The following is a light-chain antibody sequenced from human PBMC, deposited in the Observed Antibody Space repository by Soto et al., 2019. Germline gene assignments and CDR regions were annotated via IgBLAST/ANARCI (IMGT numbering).Light chain of an antibody. V-gene: IGKV1-33*01. CDR3: QQYDNLPLT. CDR2: DAS. CDR1: QDISNY. J-gene: IGKJ4*01. Sequence: DIQMTQSPSSLSASVGDRVTITCQASQDISNYLNWYQQKIGKAPKLLIYDASNLETEVPSKFSGRGSGTDFTFTINSLQPEDIATYYCQQYDNLPLTFGGGTKVEIK.